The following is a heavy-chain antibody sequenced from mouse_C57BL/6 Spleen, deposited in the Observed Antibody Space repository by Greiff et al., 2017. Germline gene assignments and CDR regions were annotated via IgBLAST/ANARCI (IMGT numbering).Heavy chain of an antibody. CDR2: IYPGDGDT. V-gene: IGHV1-82*01. Sequence: LQESGPELVKPGASVKISCKASGYAFSSSWMNWVKQRPGKGLEWIGRIYPGDGDTNYNGKFKGKATLTADKSSSTAYMQLSSLTSEDSAVYFCAGWVFAYWGQGTLVTVSA. J-gene: IGHJ3*01. CDR3: AGWVFAY. CDR1: GYAFSSSW. D-gene: IGHD1-2*01.